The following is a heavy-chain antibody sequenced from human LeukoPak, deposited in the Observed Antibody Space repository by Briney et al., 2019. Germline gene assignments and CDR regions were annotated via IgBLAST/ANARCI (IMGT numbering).Heavy chain of an antibody. CDR1: GGAIGSDGYY. CDR3: ARVVLRFLGGGHDY. CDR2: INHSGST. V-gene: IGHV4-34*01. J-gene: IGHJ4*02. Sequence: PSETLSLTCSVSGGAIGSDGYYWSWIRQPPGKGLEWIGEINHSGSTNYNPSLKSRVTISVDTSKNQFSLKLSSVTAADTAVYYCARVVLRFLGGGHDYWGQGTLVTVSS. D-gene: IGHD3-3*01.